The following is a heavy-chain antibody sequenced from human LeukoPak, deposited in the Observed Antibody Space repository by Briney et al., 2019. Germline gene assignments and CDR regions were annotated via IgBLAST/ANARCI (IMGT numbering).Heavy chain of an antibody. CDR2: ISHVGGHT. D-gene: IGHD3-3*01. CDR1: GFTFSSHA. Sequence: GGSLRLSCAASGFTFSSHALSWVRQAPGKGLEWVSSISHVGGHTYYIDPVKGRFTISRDNSKDTLYLQMNSLRAEDTAIYYCVKGSATYSWNFDYWGQGTLVTVSS. CDR3: VKGSATYSWNFDY. J-gene: IGHJ4*02. V-gene: IGHV3-23*01.